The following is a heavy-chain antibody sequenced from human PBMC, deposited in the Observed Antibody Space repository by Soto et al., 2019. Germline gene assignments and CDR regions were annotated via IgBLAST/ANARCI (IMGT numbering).Heavy chain of an antibody. CDR3: ARRYCSSTSCYNWFDP. V-gene: IGHV4-39*01. CDR1: GGSISSGPYS. CDR2: FYYSEST. J-gene: IGHJ5*02. Sequence: SEILSLTCTVSGGSISSGPYSWGWIRQPPGEGLEWIGTFYYSESTYYNPSLESRVTISVDTSKNQFSLKVTSVTVADTAVYYCARRYCSSTSCYNWFDPWGQGTLVTVPQ. D-gene: IGHD2-2*01.